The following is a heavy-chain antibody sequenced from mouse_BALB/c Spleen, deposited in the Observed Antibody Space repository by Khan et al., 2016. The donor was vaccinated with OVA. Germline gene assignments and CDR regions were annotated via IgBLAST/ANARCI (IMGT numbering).Heavy chain of an antibody. J-gene: IGHJ3*01. CDR2: INPSNGYT. V-gene: IGHV1-4*01. CDR3: VRDGAYHRNDGWFAY. CDR1: GYTFTSYT. Sequence: QVQLQQSGAELARPRASVKMSCKASGYTFTSYTIHWIKLRPGQGLEWIGYINPSNGYTNYNQKFRDKATLTADKSSTTAYMQLSSLTSDDSAVYNCVRDGAYHRNDGWFAYWGQGTLVTVSA. D-gene: IGHD2-14*01.